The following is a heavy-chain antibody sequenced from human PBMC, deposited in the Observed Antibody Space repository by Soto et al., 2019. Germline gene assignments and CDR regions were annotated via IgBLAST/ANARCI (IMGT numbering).Heavy chain of an antibody. J-gene: IGHJ3*02. CDR3: ATDYYGSSGHPKAFDI. V-gene: IGHV1-24*01. D-gene: IGHD3-22*01. CDR1: GYTLTELS. CDR2: FDPEDGET. Sequence: VASVKVSCKVSGYTLTELSMHWVRQAPGKGLEWMGGFDPEDGETIYAQKFQGRVTMTEDTSTDTAYMELSSLRSEDTAVYYCATDYYGSSGHPKAFDIWGQGTMVTV.